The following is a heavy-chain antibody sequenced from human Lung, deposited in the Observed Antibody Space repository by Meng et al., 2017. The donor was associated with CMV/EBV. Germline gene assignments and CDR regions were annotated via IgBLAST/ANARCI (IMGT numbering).Heavy chain of an antibody. D-gene: IGHD3-10*01. V-gene: IGHV3-7*01. J-gene: IGHJ6*02. Sequence: GGSXRLSCAASGFIFSNYWMTWVRQAPGKGLEWVANIKEDGSEKSYVDSVKGRFTISRDNAKNSLSLEMNSLRAEDMAVYYCAREQGAMGGNYYYAMDVWGQGXTVTVSS. CDR3: AREQGAMGGNYYYAMDV. CDR2: IKEDGSEK. CDR1: GFIFSNYW.